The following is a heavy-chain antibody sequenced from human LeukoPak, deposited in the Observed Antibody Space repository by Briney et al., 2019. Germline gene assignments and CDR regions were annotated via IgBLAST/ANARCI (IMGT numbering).Heavy chain of an antibody. Sequence: SETLSLTCTVSGDSISGYYWSWIRQPPGKGLGGIGYIYYSWTTNYNPPLNSRVTISVDTSKNAASLKLSSVTAADTAVYYCARSRYNWNYYFDYWGQGTLVTVSS. CDR2: IYYSWTT. CDR3: ARSRYNWNYYFDY. CDR1: GDSISGYY. D-gene: IGHD1-7*01. V-gene: IGHV4-59*01. J-gene: IGHJ4*02.